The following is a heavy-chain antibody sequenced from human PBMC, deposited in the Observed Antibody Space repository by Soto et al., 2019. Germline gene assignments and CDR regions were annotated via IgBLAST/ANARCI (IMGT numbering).Heavy chain of an antibody. CDR2: ISGYGDIT. CDR1: GFTFSSYP. CDR3: AKDSSYYYYYYMDV. J-gene: IGHJ6*03. Sequence: PGGDLRLSCVASGFTFSSYPMSWVRQAPGKGLEWVSGISGYGDITDYADSVKGRFTISRDNSKNTLYLQMNSLRAEDTAVYFCAKDSSYYYYYYMDVWGKGTTVTVSS. V-gene: IGHV3-23*01.